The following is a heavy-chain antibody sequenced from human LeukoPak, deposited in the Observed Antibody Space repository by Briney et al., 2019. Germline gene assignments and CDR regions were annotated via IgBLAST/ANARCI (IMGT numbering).Heavy chain of an antibody. CDR1: GITFNNYG. Sequence: PGGSLRLSCAASGITFNNYGLNWVRQAPGKGLEWVSFISSSSSYIYYADSVKGRFTISRDNSMNTLYLQMNSLRAEDTAIYFCAKDIWRWAFDIWGQGTMVTVSS. D-gene: IGHD5-24*01. CDR2: ISSSSSYI. CDR3: AKDIWRWAFDI. J-gene: IGHJ3*02. V-gene: IGHV3-21*04.